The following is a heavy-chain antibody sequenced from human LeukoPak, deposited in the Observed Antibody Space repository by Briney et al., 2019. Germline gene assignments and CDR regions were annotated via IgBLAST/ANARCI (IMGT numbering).Heavy chain of an antibody. J-gene: IGHJ4*02. V-gene: IGHV3-30*02. CDR2: TRYDKSNI. Sequence: PGGSLRLSCAASGFTFTSYGMHWVRQAPGKGLEWVALTRYDKSNIYYADSVKGRFTISRDNSRNTLYLQMSSLRAEDTAVYYCTRGSSSHQCSFDSWGQGTLVTVSS. CDR3: TRGSSSHQCSFDS. CDR1: GFTFTSYG. D-gene: IGHD6-19*01.